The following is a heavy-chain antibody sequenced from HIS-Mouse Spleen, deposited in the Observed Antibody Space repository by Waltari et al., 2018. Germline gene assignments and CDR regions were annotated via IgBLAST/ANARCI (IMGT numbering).Heavy chain of an antibody. D-gene: IGHD3-22*01. CDR2: INHSGST. Sequence: AGLLKPSETLSLTCAVYGGSFSGYYWSWIRQPPGKGLEWIGEINHSGSTNYNPSLKSRVTISVDTSKNQFSLKLSSVTAADTAVYYCATHSYYYDSSGYYWGQGTLVTVSS. CDR1: GGSFSGYY. CDR3: ATHSYYYDSSGYY. V-gene: IGHV4-34*01. J-gene: IGHJ4*02.